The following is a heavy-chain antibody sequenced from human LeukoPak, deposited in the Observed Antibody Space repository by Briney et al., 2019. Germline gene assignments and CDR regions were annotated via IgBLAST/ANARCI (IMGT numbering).Heavy chain of an antibody. Sequence: GGSLRLSCAASGFTFSSYGMHWVRQAPGKGLEWVAFIRYDGSNKYYADSVKGRFTISRDNSKNTLYLRMNSLRAEDTAVYYCAKGGNSSSDYWGQGTLVTVSS. D-gene: IGHD6-6*01. CDR2: IRYDGSNK. J-gene: IGHJ4*02. CDR1: GFTFSSYG. V-gene: IGHV3-30*02. CDR3: AKGGNSSSDY.